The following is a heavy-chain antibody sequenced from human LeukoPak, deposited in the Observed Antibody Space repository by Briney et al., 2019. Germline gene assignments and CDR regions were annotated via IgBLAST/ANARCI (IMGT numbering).Heavy chain of an antibody. CDR2: INSDGSDT. D-gene: IGHD2-8*01. J-gene: IGHJ3*02. V-gene: IGHV3-74*03. CDR3: AKGRQEWWTFDALDI. Sequence: GGSLRLSCAASGFIFSSYWMHWVRQAPGKGLVRVSRINSDGSDTKYADSVKGRFTISRDNAKNTLSLQMNSLIPDDTAVYYCAKGRQEWWTFDALDIWGQGTMVTVSS. CDR1: GFIFSSYW.